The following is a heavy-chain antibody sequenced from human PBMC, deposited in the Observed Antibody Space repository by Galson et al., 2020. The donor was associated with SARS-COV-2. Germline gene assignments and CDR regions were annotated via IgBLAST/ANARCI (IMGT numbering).Heavy chain of an antibody. CDR1: GFTFSNAW. J-gene: IGHJ6*02. Sequence: AGSLRLSCAASGFTFSNAWMSWVRQAPGKGLEWVGRIKSKTDGGTTDYAAPVKGRFTISRDDSKNTLYLQMNSLKTEDTAVYYFTTVGYWSSTSCYVADYYYYHYGMDVWGQGTTVTVSS. CDR2: IKSKTDGGTT. CDR3: TTVGYWSSTSCYVADYYYYHYGMDV. D-gene: IGHD2-2*01. V-gene: IGHV3-15*01.